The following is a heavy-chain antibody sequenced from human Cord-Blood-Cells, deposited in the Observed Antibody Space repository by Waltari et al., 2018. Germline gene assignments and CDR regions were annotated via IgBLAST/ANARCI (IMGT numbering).Heavy chain of an antibody. CDR1: GFTFSSYS. D-gene: IGHD3-16*01. V-gene: IGHV3-48*01. CDR3: AGLRGGGGSYFDY. Sequence: EVQLVESGGGLVQPGGSLRLSCAASGFTFSSYSMNWVRQAPGKGLEWVSYISSSSSTISYAASVKGRFTISRDTAKNSLYLQMNSLRAEDTAVYYWAGLRGGGGSYFDYWGQGTLVTVSS. CDR2: ISSSSSTI. J-gene: IGHJ4*02.